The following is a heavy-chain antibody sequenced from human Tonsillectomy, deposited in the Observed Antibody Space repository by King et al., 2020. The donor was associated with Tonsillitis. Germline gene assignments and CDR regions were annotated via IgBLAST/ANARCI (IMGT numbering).Heavy chain of an antibody. V-gene: IGHV3-48*01. CDR2: ISSSSSAI. J-gene: IGHJ4*02. CDR1: GFTFSSYS. Sequence: VQLVESGGGLVLPGGSLRLSCAASGFTFSSYSINWVRQAPGKGLEGVSYISSSSSAIYYADSVRGRFTISRDNAKNSLYLQMNSLRAEDTAVYYCARDRDFLVFDYWGQGTLVTVSS. D-gene: IGHD2-15*01. CDR3: ARDRDFLVFDY.